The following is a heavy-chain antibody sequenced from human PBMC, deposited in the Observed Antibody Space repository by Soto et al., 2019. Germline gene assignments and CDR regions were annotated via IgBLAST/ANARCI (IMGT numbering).Heavy chain of an antibody. Sequence: PSQTLSLTCTVSGGSISSYYWSWIRQPPGKGLEWIGYIYYSGSTNYNPSLKSRVTISVDTSKNQFSLKLSSVTAADTAVYYCARHWQDIVVVPAAIGWFDPWGQGTLVTVSS. V-gene: IGHV4-59*08. CDR1: GGSISSYY. CDR2: IYYSGST. D-gene: IGHD2-2*02. J-gene: IGHJ5*02. CDR3: ARHWQDIVVVPAAIGWFDP.